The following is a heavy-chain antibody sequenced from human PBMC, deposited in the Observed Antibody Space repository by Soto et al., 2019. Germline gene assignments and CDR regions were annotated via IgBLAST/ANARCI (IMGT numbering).Heavy chain of an antibody. V-gene: IGHV3-23*01. CDR1: GFTFSSYA. D-gene: IGHD1-26*01. J-gene: IGHJ4*02. Sequence: LRLSCAASGFTFSSYAMTWVRQASWKGLEWVAATGGAGGTTFYADSVKGRFTISRDNSKNTLYLQMNSLRTEDTAIYFCAKAPPTWRSGNYVIDYWGQGTLVIVSS. CDR3: AKAPPTWRSGNYVIDY. CDR2: TGGAGGTT.